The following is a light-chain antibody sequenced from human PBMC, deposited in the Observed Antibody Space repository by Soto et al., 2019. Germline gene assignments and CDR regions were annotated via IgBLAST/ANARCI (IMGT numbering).Light chain of an antibody. CDR3: QQRSNWPLT. CDR2: DAS. Sequence: EIVLTQSPATLSLSPGEIATLSCSASQRVNSYLACYQQKPGQAPRLLIYDASNRATGIPSRFSGSGSGTDCPLSISRLEPEDFAVYYCQQRSNWPLTFGGGTKVEIK. V-gene: IGKV3-11*01. J-gene: IGKJ4*01. CDR1: QRVNSY.